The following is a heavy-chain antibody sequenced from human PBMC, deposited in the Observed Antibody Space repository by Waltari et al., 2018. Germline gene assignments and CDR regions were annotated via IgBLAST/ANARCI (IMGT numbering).Heavy chain of an antibody. V-gene: IGHV4-61*09. CDR2: IYTSGIT. CDR1: GGSISSGSYY. D-gene: IGHD3-10*01. Sequence: QVQLQESGPGLVKPSQTLSLTCTVSGGSISSGSYYWSWIRQPAGKGLEWIGHIYTSGITNYNPSLNSRVTRSVDTSKNQFSLKLSSVTAADTAVYYCARAPYYYGSGSYYGDYYYYYGMDVWGQGTTVTVSS. J-gene: IGHJ6*02. CDR3: ARAPYYYGSGSYYGDYYYYYGMDV.